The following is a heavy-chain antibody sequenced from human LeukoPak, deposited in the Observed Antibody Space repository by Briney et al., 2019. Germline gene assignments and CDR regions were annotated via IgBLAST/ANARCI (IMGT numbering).Heavy chain of an antibody. CDR3: ARALGYYDSSGRGFDP. Sequence: ASVKASCKASGYTFTGYYMHWVRQAPGQGLEWMGRINPNSGGTNYAQKFQGRVTMTRDTSISTAYMELSRLRSDDTAVYYCARALGYYDSSGRGFDPWGQGTLVTVSS. D-gene: IGHD3-22*01. CDR1: GYTFTGYY. J-gene: IGHJ5*02. V-gene: IGHV1-2*06. CDR2: INPNSGGT.